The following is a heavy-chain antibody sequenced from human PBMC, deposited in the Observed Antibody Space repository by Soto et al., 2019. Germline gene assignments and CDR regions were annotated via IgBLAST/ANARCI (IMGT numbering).Heavy chain of an antibody. CDR2: LNTYNGNT. CDR1: GYTFSNFG. CDR3: ARGPDPTYFDF. J-gene: IGHJ4*02. Sequence: QVQLVQSGAEVKKPGASLRVSCKASGYTFSNFGISWVRQAPGQGLEWMGWLNTYNGNTNFAVKFQGRVTMTTDTSTSTAYMDLRSLTSDDTAVYYCARGPDPTYFDFWGQGTRVTVSS. V-gene: IGHV1-18*01.